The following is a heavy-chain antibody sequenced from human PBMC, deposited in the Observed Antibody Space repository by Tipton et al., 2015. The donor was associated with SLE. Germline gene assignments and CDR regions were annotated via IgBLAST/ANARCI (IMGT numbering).Heavy chain of an antibody. J-gene: IGHJ4*02. D-gene: IGHD3-10*01. CDR1: GFSLSTTGVG. CDR3: AHIAAYGSGSYYNV. Sequence: LVKPSQTLTLTCTFSGFSLSTTGVGVGWIRQPPGKALEWLALIYWDDDEHYSPSLKSRLTITKDTSKNQVVLTMTNMDPVDTATYYCAHIAAYGSGSYYNVWGQGTLVTVSS. V-gene: IGHV2-5*02. CDR2: IYWDDDE.